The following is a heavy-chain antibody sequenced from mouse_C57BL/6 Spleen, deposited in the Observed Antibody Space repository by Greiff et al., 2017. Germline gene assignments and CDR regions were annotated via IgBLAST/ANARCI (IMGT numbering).Heavy chain of an antibody. J-gene: IGHJ2*01. Sequence: VQLVESGPGLVAPSQSLSITCTVSGFSLTSYAISWVRQPPGKGLDWLGVIWTGGGTNYNSALKSRLSISKDNSKSQVFLKMNSLQTDDTARYYCARNLPYDYDYFDYWGQGTTLTVSS. CDR3: ARNLPYDYDYFDY. CDR1: GFSLTSYA. CDR2: IWTGGGT. D-gene: IGHD2-4*01. V-gene: IGHV2-9-1*01.